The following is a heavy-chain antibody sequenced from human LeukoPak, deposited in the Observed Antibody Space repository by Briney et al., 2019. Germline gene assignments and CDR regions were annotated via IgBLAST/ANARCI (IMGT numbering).Heavy chain of an antibody. Sequence: GESLKISCNGSGYIFTSYWIGWVRQMPGKGLEWMGIIYPGDSDTRYSPSFQGQVTISADKSISTAYLQWSSLKASDTAMYYCARDYYGSGSYYNSPSGYYYGMDVWGQGTTVTVSS. V-gene: IGHV5-51*01. CDR3: ARDYYGSGSYYNSPSGYYYGMDV. J-gene: IGHJ6*02. CDR2: IYPGDSDT. D-gene: IGHD3-10*01. CDR1: GYIFTSYW.